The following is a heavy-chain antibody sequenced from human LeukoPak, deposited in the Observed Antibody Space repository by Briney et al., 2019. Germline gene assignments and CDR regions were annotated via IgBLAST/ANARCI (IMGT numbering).Heavy chain of an antibody. CDR2: TSYDGSNK. D-gene: IGHD3-22*01. Sequence: GGSLRLSCAASGFTFSSYSMHWVRQAPGKGLEWVAVTSYDGSNKYYADSVKGRFTISRDNSKNTLYLLMSNLRTEDTAAYYCARTLYGLVVLKDYFDYWGQGTLVTVSS. CDR1: GFTFSSYS. V-gene: IGHV3-30-3*01. J-gene: IGHJ4*02. CDR3: ARTLYGLVVLKDYFDY.